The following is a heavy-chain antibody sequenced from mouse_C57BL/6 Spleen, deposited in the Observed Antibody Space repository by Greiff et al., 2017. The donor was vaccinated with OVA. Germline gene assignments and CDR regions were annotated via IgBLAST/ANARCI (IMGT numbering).Heavy chain of an antibody. Sequence: QVQLKQSGPELVKPGASVKISCKASGYAFSSSWMNWVKQRPGKGLEWIGRIYPGDGDTNYNGKFKGKATLTADKSSSTAYMQLSSLTSEDSAVYFCARWDGSSYPWFAYWGQGTLVTVSA. V-gene: IGHV1-82*01. D-gene: IGHD1-1*01. CDR2: IYPGDGDT. J-gene: IGHJ3*01. CDR1: GYAFSSSW. CDR3: ARWDGSSYPWFAY.